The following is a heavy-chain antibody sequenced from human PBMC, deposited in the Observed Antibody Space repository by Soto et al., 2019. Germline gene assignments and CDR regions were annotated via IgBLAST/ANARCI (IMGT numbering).Heavy chain of an antibody. D-gene: IGHD6-19*01. CDR2: INPSGGST. CDR1: GYTFTSYY. CDR3: AREGRAVDGRDAFDI. J-gene: IGHJ3*02. Sequence: QVQLVQSGAEVKKPGASVKVSCKASGYTFTSYYMHWVRQAPGQGLEWMGIINPSGGSTSYAQKFQGRVTMTRDTSTSTVYMELSSLRSEDTAVYYCAREGRAVDGRDAFDIWGQGTMVTVSS. V-gene: IGHV1-46*03.